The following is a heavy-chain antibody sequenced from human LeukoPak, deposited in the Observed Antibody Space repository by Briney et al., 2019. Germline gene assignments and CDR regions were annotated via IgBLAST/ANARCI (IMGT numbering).Heavy chain of an antibody. CDR1: GYTFTSYG. CDR3: ARVLSGIVRAYEDY. Sequence: ASVKVSCKASGYTFTSYGISWVRQAPGQGLEWMGWISAYNGNTNYAQKLRGRVTMTTGTSTSTAYMELRSLRSDDTAVYYCARVLSGIVRAYEDYWGQGTLVTVSS. V-gene: IGHV1-18*01. J-gene: IGHJ4*02. D-gene: IGHD1-26*01. CDR2: ISAYNGNT.